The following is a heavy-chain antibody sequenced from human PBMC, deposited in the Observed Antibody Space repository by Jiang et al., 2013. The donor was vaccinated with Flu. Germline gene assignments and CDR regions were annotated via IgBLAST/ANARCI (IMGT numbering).Heavy chain of an antibody. J-gene: IGHJ2*01. D-gene: IGHD3-22*01. CDR2: ISGNGGET. CDR1: GLTFGNYA. V-gene: IGHV3-23*01. CDR3: AKVAYDSSGYYAWYFDL. Sequence: VQLLESGGDLVQPGESLRLSCAASGLTFGNYAMTWVRQAPGKGLEWVTTISGNGGETFYADSVKGRFTISRDNSKNTLYLQMNSLRAEDTAVYYCAKVAYDSSGYYAWYFDLWGRGTWSLSPQ.